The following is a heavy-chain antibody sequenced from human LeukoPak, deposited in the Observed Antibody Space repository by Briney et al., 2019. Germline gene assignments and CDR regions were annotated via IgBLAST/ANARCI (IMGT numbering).Heavy chain of an antibody. V-gene: IGHV3-23*01. Sequence: GGSLRLSCAASGFTFSSYAMSWVRQAPGKGLEWVSAITGSGGTTYYADSVNGRFTISRDNSKNTLYLQMNSLGADGTAVYYCAKGVAAAVYLANYWGQGTLVTVSS. CDR1: GFTFSSYA. CDR3: AKGVAAAVYLANY. D-gene: IGHD6-13*01. J-gene: IGHJ4*02. CDR2: ITGSGGTT.